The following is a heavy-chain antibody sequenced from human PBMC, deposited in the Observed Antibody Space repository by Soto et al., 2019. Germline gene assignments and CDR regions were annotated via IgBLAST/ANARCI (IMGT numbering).Heavy chain of an antibody. CDR2: IYHSGST. J-gene: IGHJ4*02. Sequence: TSETLSLTCAVSGGSIRSGGYSWNWIRQPPGKGLEWIGYIYHSGSTYYNPSLKSRVTISVDKSNNQFSLKLSSVTAADTAVYYCARDSLHGYYFESWGQGTLVTVSS. V-gene: IGHV4-30-2*01. D-gene: IGHD3-22*01. CDR3: ARDSLHGYYFES. CDR1: GGSIRSGGYS.